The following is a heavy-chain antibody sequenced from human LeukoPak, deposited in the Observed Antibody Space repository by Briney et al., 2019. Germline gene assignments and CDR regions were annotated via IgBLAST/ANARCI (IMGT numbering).Heavy chain of an antibody. CDR3: ARAMPIAAAGAYYYYYYMDV. CDR2: IRSKAYAETT. D-gene: IGHD6-13*01. CDR1: GFNFRHYA. V-gene: IGHV3-49*04. Sequence: GGSLRLSCTTSGFNFRHYALSWVRQAPGKGLEWVGFIRSKAYAETTEYAASVKGRFTISRDDSKTIAYLQMNSLTTEDTAVYYCARAMPIAAAGAYYYYYYMDVWGKGTTVTVSS. J-gene: IGHJ6*03.